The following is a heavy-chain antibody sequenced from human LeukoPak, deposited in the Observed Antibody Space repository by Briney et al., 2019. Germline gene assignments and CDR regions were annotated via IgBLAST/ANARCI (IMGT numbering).Heavy chain of an antibody. CDR2: IWPGDSDT. CDR3: GRIPAAGSLKGSFDI. V-gene: IGHV5-51*01. D-gene: IGHD6-13*01. J-gene: IGHJ3*02. Sequence: GESLKISCKGSGYTFTKYWIGWVRQVPGKGLEWMGIIWPGDSDTTYSPSFQGQVTISADKSISTAYLQWSSLKASDSAMYYCGRIPAAGSLKGSFDIWGQGTMVTVSS. CDR1: GYTFTKYW.